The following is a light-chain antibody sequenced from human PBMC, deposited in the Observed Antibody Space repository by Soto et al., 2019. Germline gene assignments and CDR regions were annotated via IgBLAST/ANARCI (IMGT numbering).Light chain of an antibody. CDR1: GSNIGTNY. CDR2: GND. J-gene: IGLJ3*02. Sequence: QSVLTQPPSASGTPGQRVTISCSGSGSNIGTNYVYWYQQLPGSAPKLLIYGNDQRPSGVPDRFSGSKSGTSASLAISRVRSEDEADYYCAAWDNSLSGRLFGGGTQLTVL. CDR3: AAWDNSLSGRL. V-gene: IGLV1-47*01.